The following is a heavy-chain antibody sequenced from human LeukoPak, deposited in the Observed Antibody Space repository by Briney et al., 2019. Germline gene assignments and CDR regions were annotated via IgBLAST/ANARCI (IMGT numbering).Heavy chain of an antibody. J-gene: IGHJ4*02. Sequence: SETLSLTCTVSGGSISSSSYYWGWIRQPPGKGLEWIGSIYYSESTYYNPSLKSRVTISVDTSKNQFSLKLSSVTAADTAVYYCATRYDFWSGYRVYFDYWGQGTLVTVSS. D-gene: IGHD3-3*01. CDR3: ATRYDFWSGYRVYFDY. CDR2: IYYSEST. V-gene: IGHV4-39*01. CDR1: GGSISSSSYY.